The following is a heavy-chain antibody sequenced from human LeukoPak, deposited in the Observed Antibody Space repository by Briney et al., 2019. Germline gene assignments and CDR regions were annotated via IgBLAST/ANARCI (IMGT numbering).Heavy chain of an antibody. CDR1: GYTFTSYG. V-gene: IGHV1-18*01. D-gene: IGHD6-13*01. Sequence: GASVKVSCKASGYTFTSYGISWVRQAPGQGLDWMGWISAYNGNTNYAQKLQGRVTMTTDTSTSTAYMELRSLRSDDTAVYYCARVGGGGSSSWYGAFDIWGQGTMVTVSS. J-gene: IGHJ3*02. CDR3: ARVGGGGSSSWYGAFDI. CDR2: ISAYNGNT.